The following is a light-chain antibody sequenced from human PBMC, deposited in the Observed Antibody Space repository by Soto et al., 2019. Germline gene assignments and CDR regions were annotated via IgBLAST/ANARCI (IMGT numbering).Light chain of an antibody. CDR1: SSDVGGYNY. V-gene: IGLV2-14*01. J-gene: IGLJ2*01. Sequence: QSALTQPASVSGSPGQSMTISCTGTSSDVGGYNYVSWYQQHPGKAPKLMIYDVSNRPSGVSNRFSGSKSSNTASLTISGLQAEDEADYYCSSYTSSSIVFGGGTKLTVL. CDR2: DVS. CDR3: SSYTSSSIV.